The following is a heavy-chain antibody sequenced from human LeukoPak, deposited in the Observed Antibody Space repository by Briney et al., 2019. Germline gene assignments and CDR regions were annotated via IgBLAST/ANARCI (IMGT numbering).Heavy chain of an antibody. CDR2: INPNSGGT. D-gene: IGHD3-22*01. Sequence: GASVKVSCKASGYTFTGYYMHWVRQAPGQGLEWMGWINPNSGGTNYAQKFQGWVTMTRDTSISTAYMELSRLRSDDTAVYYCAREGGYDSSGWFDYWGQGTLVTVSS. CDR3: AREGGYDSSGWFDY. CDR1: GYTFTGYY. J-gene: IGHJ4*02. V-gene: IGHV1-2*04.